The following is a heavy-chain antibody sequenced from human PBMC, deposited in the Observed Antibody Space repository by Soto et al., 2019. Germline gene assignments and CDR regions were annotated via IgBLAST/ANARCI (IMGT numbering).Heavy chain of an antibody. CDR1: GVSIGSHF. Sequence: SETLSLTCSVSGVSIGSHFLSWIRQAPGKGPELVGYIYHTVNTKYNPALKSRVTISMDTSKNQLSLQLSSVTAADTAVYYCARLQYTVVAALDIWGQGTMVTV. J-gene: IGHJ3*02. CDR2: IYHTVNT. D-gene: IGHD2-15*01. V-gene: IGHV4-59*11. CDR3: ARLQYTVVAALDI.